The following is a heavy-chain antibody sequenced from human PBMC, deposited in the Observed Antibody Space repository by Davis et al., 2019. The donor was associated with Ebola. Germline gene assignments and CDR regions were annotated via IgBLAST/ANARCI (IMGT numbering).Heavy chain of an antibody. V-gene: IGHV1-8*01. CDR2: MNPYSGNT. CDR3: TRGYSPKCRTGDCVNDF. D-gene: IGHD2-21*02. CDR1: GYIFRNYD. Sequence: ASVKVSCKASGYIFRNYDINWVRQARGQGLEWMGWMNPYSGNTGYVEKFKGRVTMTGNPSINTAYMDLSSLTTDDTAVYYCTRGYSPKCRTGDCVNDFWGQGTLVTVSS. J-gene: IGHJ4*02.